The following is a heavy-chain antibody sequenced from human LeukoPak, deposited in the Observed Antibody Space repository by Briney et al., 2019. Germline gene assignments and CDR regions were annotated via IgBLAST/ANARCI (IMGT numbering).Heavy chain of an antibody. CDR1: GFTFSSYA. J-gene: IGHJ4*02. CDR3: ARDSGHSWSEHNLRGPSR. CDR2: ISYDGSNK. V-gene: IGHV3-30-3*01. D-gene: IGHD3-3*02. Sequence: GGPLRLSCAASGFTFSSYAMHWVRQAPGKGLEWVAVISYDGSNKYYADSVKGRFTISRDNSTDTLFLQMSSLRADDTAVYYCARDSGHSWSEHNLRGPSRWGQGTLVTVSS.